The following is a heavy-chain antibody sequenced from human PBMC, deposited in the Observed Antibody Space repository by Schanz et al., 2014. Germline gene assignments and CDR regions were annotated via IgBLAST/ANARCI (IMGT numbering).Heavy chain of an antibody. CDR1: GFTFSSYA. D-gene: IGHD3-10*01. Sequence: EVQLLESGGGLVQPGGSLRLSCAASGFTFSSYAMSWVRQAPGKGLEWVSVIGVDGTTTYYADSVKGRFTISRDNSKNTLYLQMNSLRPEDTAVYCCAKYRGYYRVSGSYRELEYWGQGTLVTVSS. CDR3: AKYRGYYRVSGSYRELEY. J-gene: IGHJ4*02. V-gene: IGHV3-23*01. CDR2: IGVDGTTT.